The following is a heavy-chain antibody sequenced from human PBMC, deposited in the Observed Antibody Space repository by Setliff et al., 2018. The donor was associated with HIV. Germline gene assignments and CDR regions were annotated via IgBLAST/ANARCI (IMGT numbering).Heavy chain of an antibody. Sequence: ASVKVPCKASGATFSTYTINWVRQAPRQGLDWMGGIIPVLGITNYAQNFQGRVILTADESTSTLSMELTSLTFEDTAVYYCAKEVGGSDALGSKVLDSWGQGTLVTVSS. J-gene: IGHJ4*02. D-gene: IGHD6-19*01. CDR2: IIPVLGIT. CDR3: AKEVGGSDALGSKVLDS. V-gene: IGHV1-69*10. CDR1: GATFSTYT.